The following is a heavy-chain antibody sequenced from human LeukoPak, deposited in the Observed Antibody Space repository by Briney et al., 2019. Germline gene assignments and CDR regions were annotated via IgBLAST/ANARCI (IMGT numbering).Heavy chain of an antibody. V-gene: IGHV3-21*01. J-gene: IGHJ3*02. CDR2: ISSSSSYI. CDR1: GFTFSSYS. CDR3: ARDPALGVWDRPNDAFDI. Sequence: AGGSLRLSCAASGFTFSSYSMNWVRQAPGKGLEWVSSISSSSSYIYYADSVKGRFTISRDNAKNSLYLQMNSLRAEDTAVYYCARDPALGVWDRPNDAFDIWGQGTMVTVSS. D-gene: IGHD2-8*01.